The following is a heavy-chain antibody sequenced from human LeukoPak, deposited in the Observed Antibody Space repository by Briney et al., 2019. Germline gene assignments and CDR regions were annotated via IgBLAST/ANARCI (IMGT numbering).Heavy chain of an antibody. J-gene: IGHJ4*02. Sequence: PSETLSLTCTVSGGSISSYYWSWIRQPPGKGLEWIGYIYYSGSTNYNPSLKSRVTISVDTSKNQFSLKLSSVTAADTAVYYCARGLSGWYGGAYDYWGQGTLVTVSS. CDR2: IYYSGST. CDR3: ARGLSGWYGGAYDY. D-gene: IGHD6-19*01. V-gene: IGHV4-59*12. CDR1: GGSISSYY.